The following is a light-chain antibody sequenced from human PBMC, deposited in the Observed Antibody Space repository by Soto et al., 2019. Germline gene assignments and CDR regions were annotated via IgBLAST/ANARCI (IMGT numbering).Light chain of an antibody. V-gene: IGLV1-44*01. Sequence: QSVLTQPPSVSGTPGQRVTISCSGRSSNIGSNTVNWYQQLPGTAPKLLIYNHNQRPSEVPDRFSGSKSATSASLAISGLQSEDEADYYCAAWDDSLNVVVFGGGTKLTVL. CDR1: SSNIGSNT. J-gene: IGLJ2*01. CDR2: NHN. CDR3: AAWDDSLNVVV.